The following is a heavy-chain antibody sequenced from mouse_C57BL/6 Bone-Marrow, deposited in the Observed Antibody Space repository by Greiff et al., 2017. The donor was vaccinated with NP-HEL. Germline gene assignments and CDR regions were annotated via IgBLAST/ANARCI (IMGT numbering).Heavy chain of an antibody. J-gene: IGHJ4*01. CDR1: GYTFTSYW. V-gene: IGHV1-61*01. Sequence: VQLVESGAELVRPGSSVKLSCKASGYTFTSYWMDWVKQRPGQGLEWIGNIYPSDSETHYNQKFKDKATLTVDKSSSTAYMQLSSLTSEDSAVYYCARGEGYYAMDYWGQGTSVTVSS. CDR3: ARGEGYYAMDY. CDR2: IYPSDSET.